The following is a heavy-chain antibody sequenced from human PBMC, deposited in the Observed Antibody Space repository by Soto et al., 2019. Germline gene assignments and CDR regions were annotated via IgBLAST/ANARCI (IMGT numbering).Heavy chain of an antibody. D-gene: IGHD1-26*01. CDR3: ARDLAKGGGSAGFDY. V-gene: IGHV1-2*02. J-gene: IGHJ4*02. CDR1: GYTFTVYY. CDR2: INPKSGGT. Sequence: ASVKVSCKASGYTFTVYYMHWVRQAPGQGLEWMGWINPKSGGTIYPQKFQGRVTMTWDTSISTAYMALTRLRSDDTAVYYCARDLAKGGGSAGFDYWGQGILVTVSS.